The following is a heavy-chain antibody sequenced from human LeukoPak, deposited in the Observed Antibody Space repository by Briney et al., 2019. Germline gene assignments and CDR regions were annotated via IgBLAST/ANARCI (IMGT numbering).Heavy chain of an antibody. Sequence: SETLSLTCAVYGASFNTYYWTWIRQSPDKGLEWVGEVKHDGDTNVNPSLRSRVVMSVDASKNQFSLKMTSVTAADTAIYFCARGPVALPNDRLSLFFDFWGQGTLVTVSS. CDR2: VKHDGDT. J-gene: IGHJ5*01. D-gene: IGHD2-8*01. CDR1: GASFNTYY. CDR3: ARGPVALPNDRLSLFFDF. V-gene: IGHV4-34*01.